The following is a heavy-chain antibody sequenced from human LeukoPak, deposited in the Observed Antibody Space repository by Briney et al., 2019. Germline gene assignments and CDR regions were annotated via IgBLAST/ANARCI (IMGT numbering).Heavy chain of an antibody. CDR3: AKFNRQYCSSTSCYGGFDY. CDR2: IRFDGSNK. Sequence: GGSLRLSCAASGFTFSSYGMHWVRQAPGKGLEWVAFIRFDGSNKYYTDSVKGRFTLSRDNSKNTLYLQINSLRAEDTAVYYCAKFNRQYCSSTSCYGGFDYWGQGTLVTVSS. CDR1: GFTFSSYG. J-gene: IGHJ4*02. V-gene: IGHV3-30*02. D-gene: IGHD2-2*01.